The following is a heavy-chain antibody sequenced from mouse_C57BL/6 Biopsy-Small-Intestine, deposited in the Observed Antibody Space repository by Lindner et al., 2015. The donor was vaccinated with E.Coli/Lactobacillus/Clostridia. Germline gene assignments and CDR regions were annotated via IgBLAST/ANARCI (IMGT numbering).Heavy chain of an antibody. CDR2: IYPREGST. CDR3: ARWTYDYDEGWYFDV. CDR1: GYTFTSHD. J-gene: IGHJ1*03. D-gene: IGHD2-4*01. Sequence: VQLQESGAELMKPGASVKLSCKASGYTFTSHDINWVKQRPGQGLEWIGWIYPREGSTKYNEKFKGKAALTVDTSSSTANMELHSLTSEDSAVYFCARWTYDYDEGWYFDVWGTGTTVTVSS. V-gene: IGHV1-85*01.